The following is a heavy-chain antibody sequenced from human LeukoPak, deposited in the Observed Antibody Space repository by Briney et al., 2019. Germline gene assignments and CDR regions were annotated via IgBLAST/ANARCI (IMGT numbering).Heavy chain of an antibody. D-gene: IGHD3-3*01. CDR3: AKDPGNYDFWSGYISNDAFDI. CDR1: GFTFSSYA. V-gene: IGHV3-23*01. Sequence: GGSLRLSCAASGFTFSSYAMSWVRQAPGKGLEWVSAISGSGGSTYYADSVKGRFTISRDNSKNTLYLQMNSLRAEDTAVYYCAKDPGNYDFWSGYISNDAFDIWGQGTMVTVSS. J-gene: IGHJ3*02. CDR2: ISGSGGST.